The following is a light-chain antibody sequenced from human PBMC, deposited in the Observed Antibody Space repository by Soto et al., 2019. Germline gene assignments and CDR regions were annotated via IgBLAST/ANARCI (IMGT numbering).Light chain of an antibody. V-gene: IGKV3-15*01. J-gene: IGKJ1*01. Sequence: EIVLTQSPATLSLSPGERATLSCRASQSVSSYLVWYQQRPGQAPRLLIYGASSRATGVPARFSGSGSGTEFTLTISSLQSEDFAVYYCQHYNNWPPWTFGQGTKVDI. CDR1: QSVSSY. CDR2: GAS. CDR3: QHYNNWPPWT.